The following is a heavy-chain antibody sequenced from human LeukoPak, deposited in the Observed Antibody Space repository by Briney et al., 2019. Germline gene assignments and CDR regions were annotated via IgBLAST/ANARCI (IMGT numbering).Heavy chain of an antibody. J-gene: IGHJ4*02. CDR1: GYSFTSYW. CDR3: AGLGTTATTTRFDY. Sequence: GESLKISCKGSGYSFTSYWIGWVRPMPGKGLEWMGIIYPGDSDTRYSPSFQGQVTISADKSITTAYLHWNSLQASDTAIYYCAGLGTTATTTRFDYWGQGTLVTVSS. V-gene: IGHV5-51*01. D-gene: IGHD1-7*01. CDR2: IYPGDSDT.